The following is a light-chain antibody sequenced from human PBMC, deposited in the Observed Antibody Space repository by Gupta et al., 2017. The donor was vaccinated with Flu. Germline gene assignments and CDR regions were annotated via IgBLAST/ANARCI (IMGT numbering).Light chain of an antibody. Sequence: QSALPQPASVPGSPGQSITISCTGSSSDVGGYKFVSWYQQHPGKAPKLMIYEVSDRPTGVSTRFSGSKSGNTASLTISGLQKEDEADYYCSSYTSSSLWVFGGGTKLTVL. CDR3: SSYTSSSLWV. J-gene: IGLJ3*02. V-gene: IGLV2-14*01. CDR2: EVS. CDR1: SSDVGGYKF.